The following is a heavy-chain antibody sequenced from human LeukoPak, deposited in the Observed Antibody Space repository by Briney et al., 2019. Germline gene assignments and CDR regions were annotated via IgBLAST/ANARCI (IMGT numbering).Heavy chain of an antibody. J-gene: IGHJ4*02. CDR1: GGSISSSSYY. Sequence: SETLSLTCTVSGGSISSSSYYWGWIRQPPGKGLEWIGIIYYSGSTYYNPSLKSRVTISVDTSKNQFSLKLSSVTAADTAVYYCARRHSSGWCIDYWGQGTLVTVSS. D-gene: IGHD6-19*01. CDR2: IYYSGST. CDR3: ARRHSSGWCIDY. V-gene: IGHV4-39*01.